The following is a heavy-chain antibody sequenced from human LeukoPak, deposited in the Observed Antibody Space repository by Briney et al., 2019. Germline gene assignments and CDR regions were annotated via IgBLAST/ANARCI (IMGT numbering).Heavy chain of an antibody. D-gene: IGHD6-6*01. V-gene: IGHV1-2*02. CDR1: GYTFTGYY. J-gene: IGHJ4*02. CDR3: ARVSISSSSPPFDY. CDR2: INPNSGGT. Sequence: GASVKVSCKASGYTFTGYYMHWVRQAPGQGLEWMGWINPNSGGTNYAQKFQGRVTMTRDTSISTAYMELSRLRSDDTAMYYCARVSISSSSPPFDYWGQGTLVTVSS.